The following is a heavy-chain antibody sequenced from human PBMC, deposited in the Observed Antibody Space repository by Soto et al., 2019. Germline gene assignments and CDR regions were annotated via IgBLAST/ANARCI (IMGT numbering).Heavy chain of an antibody. V-gene: IGHV1-69*13. CDR1: GGTFSSYA. CDR2: IIPIFGTA. D-gene: IGHD3-22*01. Sequence: ASVKVSCKASGGTFSSYAISWVRQAPGQGLEWMGGIIPIFGTANYAQKFQGRVTITADESTSTAYMELSNLRSEDTAVYYCAKLAYDSSGYRDYWGQGTLVTVYS. J-gene: IGHJ4*02. CDR3: AKLAYDSSGYRDY.